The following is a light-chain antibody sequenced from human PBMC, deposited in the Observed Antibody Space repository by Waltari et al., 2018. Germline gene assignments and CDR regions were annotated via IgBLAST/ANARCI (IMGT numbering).Light chain of an antibody. Sequence: QSALTQPRSVSGSPGQSVTISCTGTSSDVGDYNYVSWYQQHPDKAPKLMIYDVTKRASGAPDRFSGSKSGNTASLTISGLQAEDEADYYCCSYAGRYTFDVVFGGGTKLTVL. CDR1: SSDVGDYNY. CDR2: DVT. V-gene: IGLV2-11*01. J-gene: IGLJ2*01. CDR3: CSYAGRYTFDVV.